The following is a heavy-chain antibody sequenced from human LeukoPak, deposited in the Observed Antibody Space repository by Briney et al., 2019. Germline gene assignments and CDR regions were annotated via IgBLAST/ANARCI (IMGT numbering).Heavy chain of an antibody. D-gene: IGHD3-10*01. Sequence: PSETLSLTCTVSGGSISSGSYYWSWIRQPAGKGLEWIGRIYTSGSTNYNPSLKSRVTISVDTSKNQFSLKLSSVTAADTAVYYCARQDDGSGSYEEPTDYWGQGTLVTVSS. V-gene: IGHV4-61*02. J-gene: IGHJ4*02. CDR3: ARQDDGSGSYEEPTDY. CDR2: IYTSGST. CDR1: GGSISSGSYY.